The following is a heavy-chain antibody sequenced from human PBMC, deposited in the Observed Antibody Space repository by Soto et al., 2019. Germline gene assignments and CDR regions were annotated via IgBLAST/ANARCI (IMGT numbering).Heavy chain of an antibody. CDR1: GDYVNRNNGY. Sequence: ASETLSLTRTVSGDYVNRNNGYWGWVGQPKGRRLQLSGYGFYRGSPYYNPDSATRVTISVDTSKNHFSLRLTSVTAADTAVYYCARHVGSWVREIDFWGRGTLVTVSS. D-gene: IGHD1-26*01. CDR3: ARHVGSWVREIDF. J-gene: IGHJ4*02. CDR2: GFYRGSP. V-gene: IGHV4-39*01.